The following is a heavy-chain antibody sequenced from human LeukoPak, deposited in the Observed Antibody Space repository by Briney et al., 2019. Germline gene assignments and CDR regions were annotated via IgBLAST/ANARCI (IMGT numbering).Heavy chain of an antibody. D-gene: IGHD6-13*01. CDR1: GFTFTSYW. Sequence: GGSLRLSCAASGFTFTSYWMNWVRQAPGKGLEWVANINQDGSEKYYVDSLKGRFTISRDNAKNSLYLQMNSLRAEDTAVYYCAKPLTGIAAPYDAFDIWGQGAMVTVSS. V-gene: IGHV3-7*03. CDR3: AKPLTGIAAPYDAFDI. J-gene: IGHJ3*02. CDR2: INQDGSEK.